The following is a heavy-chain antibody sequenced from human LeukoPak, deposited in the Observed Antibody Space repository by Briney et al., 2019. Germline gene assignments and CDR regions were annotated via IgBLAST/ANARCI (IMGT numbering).Heavy chain of an antibody. CDR1: GGSISSYY. D-gene: IGHD3-22*01. J-gene: IGHJ4*02. V-gene: IGHV4-59*06. CDR3: ARGAAIRYYYDSSGYYPFDY. Sequence: SETLSLTCTVAGGSISSYYWSWIRQPPGKGLEWIGYIYYSGRTYYNPSLKSRVTISVATSTNQFSLKLSSVTAADTAVYYCARGAAIRYYYDSSGYYPFDYWGQGALVTVSS. CDR2: IYYSGRT.